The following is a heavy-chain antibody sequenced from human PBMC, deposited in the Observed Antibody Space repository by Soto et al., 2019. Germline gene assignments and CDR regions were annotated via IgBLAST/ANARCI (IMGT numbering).Heavy chain of an antibody. V-gene: IGHV4-61*08. Sequence: SETLSLTCTVSAAALSSGGYFYTWVRQPPGKGLEWLGYIYYSGGTNYNPSLKSRVTISLDKSKSQFSLRLISVTAADTAVYYCTREKSDDNYFDPWGQGTLVTVSS. J-gene: IGHJ5*02. CDR3: TREKSDDNYFDP. CDR2: IYYSGGT. CDR1: AAALSSGGYF.